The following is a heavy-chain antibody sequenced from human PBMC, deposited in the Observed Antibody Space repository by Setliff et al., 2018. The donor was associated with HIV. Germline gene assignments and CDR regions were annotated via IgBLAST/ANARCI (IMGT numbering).Heavy chain of an antibody. V-gene: IGHV1-18*01. J-gene: IGHJ1*01. Sequence: ASVKVSCKASGYRFNTYGISWVRQAPGQGLGWMGWISPYNGDTRFAQSLQGRVTLTTDTSTNTAYMEMRTLRSDDTAVYYCVRGVTRDISGYYRDEYFQHWGQGTPGTVSS. CDR3: VRGVTRDISGYYRDEYFQH. CDR1: GYRFNTYG. CDR2: ISPYNGDT. D-gene: IGHD3-22*01.